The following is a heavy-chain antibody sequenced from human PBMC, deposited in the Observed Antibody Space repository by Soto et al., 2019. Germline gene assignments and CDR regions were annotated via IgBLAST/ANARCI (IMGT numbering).Heavy chain of an antibody. J-gene: IGHJ4*02. D-gene: IGHD3-9*01. Sequence: EVQLVQSGGGLIQPGVSLRLSCAASVFTLSNNYMTWVRQAPGRGLEWISIICARGTTYYADSVKGRCTIYRDNADNTLYRQMISLRGENTAMDDCARERDNPGYILRYWCQGTLVTVS. CDR1: VFTLSNNY. V-gene: IGHV3-53*01. CDR2: ICARGTT. CDR3: ARERDNPGYILRY.